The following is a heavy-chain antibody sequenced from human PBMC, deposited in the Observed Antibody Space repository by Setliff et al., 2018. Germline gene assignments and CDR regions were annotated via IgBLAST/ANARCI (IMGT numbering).Heavy chain of an antibody. CDR3: VRDTTSGWMLTN. CDR1: RFTFSNYW. Sequence: ETLSLSCAASRFTFSNYWMSWVRQAPGKGLVWVSRVNSDGSSTIYADSVRGRFTISRDNARDSLYLQMNSLRAEDTAVYYCVRDTTSGWMLTNWGQGTLVTVSS. V-gene: IGHV3-74*01. D-gene: IGHD6-25*01. J-gene: IGHJ4*02. CDR2: VNSDGSST.